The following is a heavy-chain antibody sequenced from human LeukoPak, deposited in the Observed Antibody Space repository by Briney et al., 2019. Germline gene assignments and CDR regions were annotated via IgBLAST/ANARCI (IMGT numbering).Heavy chain of an antibody. V-gene: IGHV1-69*05. Sequence: SVKVSCKASGCTFSSYAISWVRQAPGQGLEWMGRIIPIFGTANYAQKFQGRVTITTDESTSTAYMELGSLRSEDTAVYYCASFYDSSGYSPEYFQHWGQGTLVTVSS. CDR2: IIPIFGTA. CDR3: ASFYDSSGYSPEYFQH. CDR1: GCTFSSYA. J-gene: IGHJ1*01. D-gene: IGHD3-22*01.